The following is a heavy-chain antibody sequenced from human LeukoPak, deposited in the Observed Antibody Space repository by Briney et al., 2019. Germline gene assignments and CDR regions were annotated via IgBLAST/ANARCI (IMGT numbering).Heavy chain of an antibody. V-gene: IGHV4-4*07. CDR1: GGSITSYY. CDR3: AREGSRLRYYYYRDV. J-gene: IGHJ6*03. CDR2: IHTSGST. Sequence: PSETLSLTCTVSGGSITSYYWGWIRQPAGKGLEWIGRIHTSGSTNYNPSLKSRVTMSEDTSKNQFSLKLSSVTAADTAVYYCAREGSRLRYYYYRDVWGKGTTVTVSS. D-gene: IGHD2-2*01.